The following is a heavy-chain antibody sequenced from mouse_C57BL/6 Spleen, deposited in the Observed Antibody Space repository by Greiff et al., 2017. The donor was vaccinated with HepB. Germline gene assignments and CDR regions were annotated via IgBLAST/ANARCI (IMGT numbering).Heavy chain of an antibody. CDR2: ISYIGST. CDR3: ARGEGYDYDGDYYAMDY. V-gene: IGHV3-1*01. CDR1: GYSITSGYD. D-gene: IGHD2-4*01. J-gene: IGHJ4*01. Sequence: DVKLQESGPGMVKPSQSLSLTCTVTGYSITSGYDWHCIRHFPGNKLEWMGYISYIGSTNYNPSLKSRISITHDTSKNHFFLKLNSVTTEDTATYYCARGEGYDYDGDYYAMDYWGQGTSVTVSS.